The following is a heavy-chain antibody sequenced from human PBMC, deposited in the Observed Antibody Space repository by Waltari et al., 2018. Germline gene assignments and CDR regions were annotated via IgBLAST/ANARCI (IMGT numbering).Heavy chain of an antibody. Sequence: EVQLVESGGGLVQPGGSLRLSCAASGFTFSSYWMSWVRQAPGKGLEWVANIKQDGSEKYYVDSVKGRFTIARDNAKNSLYLQMNSLRAEDTAVYYCARVMTTVQYYFDYWGQGTLVTVSS. J-gene: IGHJ4*02. V-gene: IGHV3-7*04. CDR3: ARVMTTVQYYFDY. CDR1: GFTFSSYW. CDR2: IKQDGSEK. D-gene: IGHD4-4*01.